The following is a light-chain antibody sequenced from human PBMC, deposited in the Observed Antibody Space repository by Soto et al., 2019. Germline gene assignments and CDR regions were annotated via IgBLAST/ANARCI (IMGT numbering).Light chain of an antibody. Sequence: QLVLTQPPSASGTPGQCVTISCSGSSSNIGSNTGNWYQQLPGTAPKLRIYGQNQRPSRVPDRFSGAKSGTSASLAISGLQSEDEADYYCPVWDDSLDGRVFGGGTKLTVL. CDR2: GQN. CDR3: PVWDDSLDGRV. J-gene: IGLJ2*01. V-gene: IGLV1-44*01. CDR1: SSNIGSNT.